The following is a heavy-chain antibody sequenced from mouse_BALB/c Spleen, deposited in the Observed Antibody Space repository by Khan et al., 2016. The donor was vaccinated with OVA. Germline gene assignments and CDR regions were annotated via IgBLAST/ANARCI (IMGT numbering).Heavy chain of an antibody. V-gene: IGHV5-6*01. Sequence: EGELVESGGDLVKPGGSLKLSCAVSGFTFSNYGMSWVRQTPDKRLEWVAIISTSGSYTYYPDSVKGRFTISRDNAKNTLYLQMSNLKSEDTAIYYCARCLYGSSYDYYAMDYWGQGTSVTVSS. CDR2: ISTSGSYT. CDR1: GFTFSNYG. CDR3: ARCLYGSSYDYYAMDY. D-gene: IGHD1-1*01. J-gene: IGHJ4*01.